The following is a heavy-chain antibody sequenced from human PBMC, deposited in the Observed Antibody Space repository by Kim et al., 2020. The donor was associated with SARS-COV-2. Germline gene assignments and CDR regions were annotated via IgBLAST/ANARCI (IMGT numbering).Heavy chain of an antibody. D-gene: IGHD3-22*01. V-gene: IGHV3-21*01. J-gene: IGHJ3*02. Sequence: YADSVTGRFTSSRDNAKNSLYLQMNSLRAEDTAVYYCARVVVITMDAFDIWGQGTMVTVSS. CDR3: ARVVVITMDAFDI.